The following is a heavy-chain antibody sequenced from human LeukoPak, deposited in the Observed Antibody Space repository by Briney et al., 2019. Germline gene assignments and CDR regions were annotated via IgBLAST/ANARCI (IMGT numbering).Heavy chain of an antibody. CDR2: IIPIFGTA. J-gene: IGHJ4*02. V-gene: IGHV1-69*05. Sequence: SVKVSCKXSGGTFSSYAISWVRQAPGQGLEWMGGIIPIFGTANYAQKFQGRVTITTDESTSTAYMELSSLRSEDTAVYYCARELRYCSGGSCYRGLDYWGQGTLVTVSS. CDR3: ARELRYCSGGSCYRGLDY. CDR1: GGTFSSYA. D-gene: IGHD2-15*01.